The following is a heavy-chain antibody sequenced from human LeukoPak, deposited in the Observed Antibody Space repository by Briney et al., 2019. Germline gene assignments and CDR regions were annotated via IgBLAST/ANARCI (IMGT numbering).Heavy chain of an antibody. CDR3: VRLRRNSDTSGYYYYYDF. D-gene: IGHD3-22*01. CDR1: GYTFSSFS. CDR2: ISVRRNYI. J-gene: IGHJ4*02. Sequence: PGGSLRLSCVASGYTFSSFSINWVRQAPGKGLEWVSSISVRRNYIYYADSVRGRFSISRDDARDSLFLQMNSLRAEDTAVYYCVRLRRNSDTSGYYYYYDFWGQGTLVTVSS. V-gene: IGHV3-21*01.